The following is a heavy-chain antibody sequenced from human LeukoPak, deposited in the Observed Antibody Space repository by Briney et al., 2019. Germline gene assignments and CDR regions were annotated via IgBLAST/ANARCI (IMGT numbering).Heavy chain of an antibody. CDR3: ARSSGLLPIDY. CDR2: IYHSGST. CDR1: GYSISSGYY. V-gene: IGHV4-38-2*02. J-gene: IGHJ4*02. D-gene: IGHD1-26*01. Sequence: SETLSLTCTVSGYSISSGYYWGWIRQPPGKGLEWIGSIYHSGSTYYNPSLKSRVTISVDTSKNQFSLKLSSVTAADTAVYYCARSSGLLPIDYWGQGTLVTVSS.